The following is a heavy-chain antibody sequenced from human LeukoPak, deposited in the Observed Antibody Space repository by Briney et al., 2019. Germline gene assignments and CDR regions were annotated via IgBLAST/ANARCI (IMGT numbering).Heavy chain of an antibody. V-gene: IGHV4-39*07. CDR2: TYHSGST. CDR3: ARVADGQLWGGGFYYYMDV. D-gene: IGHD5-18*01. Sequence: PSETLSLTCTVSGDSISSSVYYWGWIRQSPGKGLEWIGTTYHSGSTYYNPSLKSRVTISVDTSKNQFSLKLSSVTAADTAVYYCARVADGQLWGGGFYYYMDVWGKGTTVTVSS. J-gene: IGHJ6*03. CDR1: GDSISSSVYY.